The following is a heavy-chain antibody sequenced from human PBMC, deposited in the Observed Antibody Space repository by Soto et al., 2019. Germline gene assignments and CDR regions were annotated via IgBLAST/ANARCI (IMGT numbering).Heavy chain of an antibody. CDR2: ISGSGGST. CDR1: GFTFSSYA. V-gene: IGHV3-23*01. CDR3: AKLKLLRFLEWFPAPLVY. Sequence: GGSLRLSRAASGFTFSSYAMSWVRQAPGKGLEWVSAISGSGGSTYYADSVKGRFTISRDNSKNTLYLQMNSLRAEDTAVYYCAKLKLLRFLEWFPAPLVYWGQGTLVTVS. D-gene: IGHD3-3*01. J-gene: IGHJ4*02.